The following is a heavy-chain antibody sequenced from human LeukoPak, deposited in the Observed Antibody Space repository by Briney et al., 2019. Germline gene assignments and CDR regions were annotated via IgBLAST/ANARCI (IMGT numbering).Heavy chain of an antibody. CDR2: ISAYNANT. Sequence: VASVKVSCKASGYTFTSFCISWVRQAPGQGLEWMGWISAYNANTNFAQNLQGRVTMTTDTSTSTAYMELRSLRSDDTAVYYCARVQGSSGWYIFDYWGQGTLVTVSS. V-gene: IGHV1-18*01. CDR3: ARVQGSSGWYIFDY. D-gene: IGHD6-19*01. J-gene: IGHJ4*02. CDR1: GYTFTSFC.